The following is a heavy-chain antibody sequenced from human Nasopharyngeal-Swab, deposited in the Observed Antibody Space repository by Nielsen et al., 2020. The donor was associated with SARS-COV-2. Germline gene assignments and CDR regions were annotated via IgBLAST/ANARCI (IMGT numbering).Heavy chain of an antibody. V-gene: IGHV4-34*01. CDR2: ITRSGNT. Sequence: SETLSLTCSLNGVSFSGYHWGWIRQSPGKRLEWIGDITRSGNTNYNPALKSRVIISVATSKGEFSLKLTSVTAADTAIYCCARVNNGGGMVPASYSFFMDVWGKGTSVAVSS. CDR1: GVSFSGYH. CDR3: ARVNNGGGMVPASYSFFMDV. J-gene: IGHJ6*03. D-gene: IGHD3-3*02.